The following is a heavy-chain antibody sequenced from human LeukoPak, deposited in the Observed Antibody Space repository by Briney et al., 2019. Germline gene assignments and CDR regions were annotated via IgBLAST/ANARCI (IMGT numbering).Heavy chain of an antibody. CDR1: GYTFTSYG. Sequence: SVKVSCKASGYTFTSYGISWVRQAPGQGLEWMGWINPNSGGTNYAQKFQGRVTMTRDTSISTAYMELSRLRSDDTAVYYCARGMEPYYYMDVWGKGTTVTVSS. J-gene: IGHJ6*03. D-gene: IGHD1-26*01. CDR2: INPNSGGT. V-gene: IGHV1-2*02. CDR3: ARGMEPYYYMDV.